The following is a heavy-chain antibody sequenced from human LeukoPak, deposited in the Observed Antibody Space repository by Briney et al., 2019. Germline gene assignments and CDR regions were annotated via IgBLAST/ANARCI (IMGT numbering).Heavy chain of an antibody. Sequence: ASVKVSCKASGYTFTSYGISWVRQAPGQGLEWMGWISAYNGNTNYAQKLQGRVTMTTDTSTSTAYMELRSLRSDDTAVYYCAGLVVVVVAATPLLYYFDYWGQGTLVTVSS. CDR1: GYTFTSYG. CDR2: ISAYNGNT. CDR3: AGLVVVVVAATPLLYYFDY. J-gene: IGHJ4*02. D-gene: IGHD2-15*01. V-gene: IGHV1-18*01.